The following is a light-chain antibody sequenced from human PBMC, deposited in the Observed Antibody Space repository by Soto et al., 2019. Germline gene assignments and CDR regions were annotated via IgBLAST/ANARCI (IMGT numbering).Light chain of an antibody. CDR1: QSLVHSDGNTY. Sequence: DVVMTQTPLSSLVTLGQPASISCRSSQSLVHSDGNTYLSWFHQRPGQHPRLLIYKLSKRSSGVPDRFSGSGAGTDFTLKIASVEAEDVGAYYCLQGTHFIYTFGQGTKLEIK. CDR2: KLS. CDR3: LQGTHFIYT. J-gene: IGKJ2*01. V-gene: IGKV2-24*01.